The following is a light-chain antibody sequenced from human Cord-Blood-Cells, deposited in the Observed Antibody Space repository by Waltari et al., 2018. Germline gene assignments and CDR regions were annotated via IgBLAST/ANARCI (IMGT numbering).Light chain of an antibody. V-gene: IGLV2-23*01. Sequence: QSALTQPASVSGSPGQSITISCTGTSSDVGSYNLVSWYQQHTGKAPKLMIYEGSKRPSGVSNRFSGSKSGNTASLTISGLQAKDEADYYCCSYAGSVVFGGGTKLTVL. J-gene: IGLJ2*01. CDR2: EGS. CDR3: CSYAGSVV. CDR1: SSDVGSYNL.